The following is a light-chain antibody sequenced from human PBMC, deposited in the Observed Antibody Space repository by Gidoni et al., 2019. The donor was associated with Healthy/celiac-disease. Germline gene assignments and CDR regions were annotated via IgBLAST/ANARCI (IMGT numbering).Light chain of an antibody. V-gene: IGKV3-15*01. CDR3: QQYNNWPPGVT. Sequence: EIVMTQSPATLSVSPGERAPLSCRSSQSVSSNLAWYQQNPGQAPRPLIYGASTRATGIPARFSGSGSGTEFTLTISSLQSEDFAVYYCQQYNNWPPGVTFGPGTKVDIK. J-gene: IGKJ3*01. CDR1: QSVSSN. CDR2: GAS.